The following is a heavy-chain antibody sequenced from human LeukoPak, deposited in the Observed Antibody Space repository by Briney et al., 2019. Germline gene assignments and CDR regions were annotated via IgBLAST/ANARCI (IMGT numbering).Heavy chain of an antibody. J-gene: IGHJ4*03. CDR3: ARGATISETGYFDF. Sequence: SETLSLTCAVYGWSFRRHYWSWIRQSPAKGLEWIAEIDHRGDTNYNPSVKSRVTISVDTSKNQFSLKVRSLSAADTAVYYCARGATISETGYFDFWGQGTPVTVSS. CDR1: GWSFRRHY. CDR2: IDHRGDT. D-gene: IGHD5-24*01. V-gene: IGHV4-34*01.